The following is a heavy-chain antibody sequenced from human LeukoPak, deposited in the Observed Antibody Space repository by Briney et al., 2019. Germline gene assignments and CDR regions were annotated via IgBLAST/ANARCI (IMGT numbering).Heavy chain of an antibody. Sequence: ASVKVSCKASGYTFTSHYMHWVRQAPGQGLEWMGWINPNSGGTNYAQKFQGRVTMTRDTSISTAYMELSRLRSDDTAVYYCARDQGYSSGWYVDLDYWGQGTLVTVSS. CDR3: ARDQGYSSGWYVDLDY. D-gene: IGHD6-19*01. J-gene: IGHJ4*02. CDR2: INPNSGGT. CDR1: GYTFTSHY. V-gene: IGHV1-2*02.